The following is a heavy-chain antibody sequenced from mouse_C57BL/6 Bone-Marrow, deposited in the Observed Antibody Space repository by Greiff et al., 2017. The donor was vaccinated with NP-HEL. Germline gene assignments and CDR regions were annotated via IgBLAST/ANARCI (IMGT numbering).Heavy chain of an antibody. D-gene: IGHD2-5*01. CDR2: IDPENGDT. V-gene: IGHV14-4*01. J-gene: IGHJ3*01. CDR3: TTEGYSNYGAWFAY. CDR1: GFHIKDDY. Sequence: VQLQQSGAELVRPGASVKLSCTASGFHIKDDYMHWVKQRPEQGLEWIGWIDPENGDTEYASKFQGKATITADTSSNTAYLQLSSLTSEDTAVYYCTTEGYSNYGAWFAYWGQGTLVTVSA.